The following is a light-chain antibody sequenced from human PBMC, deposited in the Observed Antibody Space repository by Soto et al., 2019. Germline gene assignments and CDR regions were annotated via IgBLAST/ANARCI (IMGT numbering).Light chain of an antibody. V-gene: IGLV2-8*01. J-gene: IGLJ2*01. CDR2: EVT. CDR1: SGDVDAYNY. Sequence: QSALTQPPSASGSPGQSVTISCTGTSGDVDAYNYVSWYQQHPGKAPKLMIYEVTKRPSGVPDRFSGSKSGATASLTVSGLQAEDEADYYCSSYAGSKTFIFGGGTKLTVL. CDR3: SSYAGSKTFI.